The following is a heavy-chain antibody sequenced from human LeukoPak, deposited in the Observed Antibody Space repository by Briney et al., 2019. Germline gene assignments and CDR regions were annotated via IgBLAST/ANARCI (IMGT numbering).Heavy chain of an antibody. J-gene: IGHJ6*03. Sequence: ASVKVSCKASGYTFTSYGISWVRQAPGQGLEWMGWISAYNGNTNYAQKLQGRVTMTTDPSTSTAYMELRSLRSDDTAVYYCARGTAAAYGYYYYYMDVWGKGTTVTVSS. CDR1: GYTFTSYG. V-gene: IGHV1-18*01. CDR3: ARGTAAAYGYYYYYMDV. CDR2: ISAYNGNT. D-gene: IGHD6-13*01.